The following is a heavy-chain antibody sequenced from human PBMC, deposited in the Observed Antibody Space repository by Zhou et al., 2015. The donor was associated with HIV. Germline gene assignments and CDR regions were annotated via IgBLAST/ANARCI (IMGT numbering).Heavy chain of an antibody. CDR2: IIPIFGTA. V-gene: IGHV1-69*01. CDR1: GGTFSSYA. J-gene: IGHJ4*02. Sequence: QVQLVQSGAEVKKPGSSVKVSCKASGGTFSSYAISWVRQAPGQGLEWMGGIIPIFGTANYAQKFQGRVTITADESTSTAYMELSSLRSEDTAVYYCARTPMGGLRSSSWRNFDYWGQGTLVTVSS. D-gene: IGHD6-13*01. CDR3: ARTPMGGLRSSSWRNFDY.